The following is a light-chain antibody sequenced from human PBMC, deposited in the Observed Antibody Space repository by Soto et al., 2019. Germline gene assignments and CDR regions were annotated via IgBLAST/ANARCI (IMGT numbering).Light chain of an antibody. CDR1: QGISTW. CDR3: QQYDTYPVT. CDR2: GAS. Sequence: IQMTQSPSSLSASVGDRVTITCRASQGISTWLAWYQQKAEKAPKSLIYGASSLQSGVPSRFSGSGSGTLFTLTISSLQPEDFATYYCQQYDTYPVTFGGGTKVEI. J-gene: IGKJ4*01. V-gene: IGKV1D-16*01.